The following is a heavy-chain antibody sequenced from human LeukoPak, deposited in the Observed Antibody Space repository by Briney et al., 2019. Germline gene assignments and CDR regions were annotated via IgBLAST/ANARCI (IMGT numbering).Heavy chain of an antibody. Sequence: GGSLRLSCAASGFMFSSNWMSWVRLAPGKGLEWVANIKEDGTETYYVDSVKGRFTISRDNAKNSLYLQVNSLRVEDTAVYYCAKEGRSLQTYWGQGTLVTVSS. CDR3: AKEGRSLQTY. V-gene: IGHV3-7*03. CDR2: IKEDGTET. J-gene: IGHJ4*02. CDR1: GFMFSSNW. D-gene: IGHD5-24*01.